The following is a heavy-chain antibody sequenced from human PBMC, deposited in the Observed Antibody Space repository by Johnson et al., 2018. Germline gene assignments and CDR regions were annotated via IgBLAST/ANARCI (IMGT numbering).Heavy chain of an antibody. Sequence: VQLQESGGGLVQPGGSLRLSCAASGFTFSSYAMSWVRQAPGKGLEWVSAISGSGGSTYYAAPVKGRFTISRDNSKNTLELQMNSLRAEDTAVYYCAKVIRRGNYYDSSGYLDAFDIWGQGTMVTVSS. D-gene: IGHD3-22*01. CDR3: AKVIRRGNYYDSSGYLDAFDI. CDR2: ISGSGGST. V-gene: IGHV3-23*01. J-gene: IGHJ3*02. CDR1: GFTFSSYA.